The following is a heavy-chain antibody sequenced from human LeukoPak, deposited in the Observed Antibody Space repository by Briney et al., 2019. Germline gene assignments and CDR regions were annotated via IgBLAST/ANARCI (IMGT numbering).Heavy chain of an antibody. Sequence: PSETLSLTCTVSGGSISSGGHYWSWIRQPPGKGLEWIGYIHYSGSTNFNPSPKSRVAISVDTSKNQFSLKVSSVTAADTAVYYCARGLTTVTHVDYWGQGTLVTVSP. CDR2: IHYSGST. CDR3: ARGLTTVTHVDY. J-gene: IGHJ4*02. D-gene: IGHD4-17*01. V-gene: IGHV4-61*08. CDR1: GGSISSGGHY.